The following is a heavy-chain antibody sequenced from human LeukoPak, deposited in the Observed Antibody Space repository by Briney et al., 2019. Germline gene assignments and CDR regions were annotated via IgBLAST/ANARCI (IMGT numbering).Heavy chain of an antibody. J-gene: IGHJ4*02. D-gene: IGHD2-21*02. CDR1: GYSISSGYY. CDR2: IYHSGST. CDR3: ARDVGDQADY. V-gene: IGHV4-38-2*02. Sequence: PSETLSLTCTVSGYSISSGYYWGWIRQPPGKGLEWIGSIYHSGSTFYNPSLKSRVTISVDTSKNQFSLKLSSVTAADTAVYYCARDVGDQADYWGQGTLVTVSS.